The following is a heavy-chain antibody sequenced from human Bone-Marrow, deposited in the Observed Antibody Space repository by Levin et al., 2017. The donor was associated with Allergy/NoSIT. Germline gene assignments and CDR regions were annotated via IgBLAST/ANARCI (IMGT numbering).Heavy chain of an antibody. CDR3: ARGGSGSYWGTDY. D-gene: IGHD1-26*01. Sequence: GESLKISCAASGFTFSSYAMHWVRQAPGKGLEWVAVISYDGSNKYYADSVKGRFTISRDNSKNTLYLQMNSLRAEDTAVYYCARGGSGSYWGTDYWGQGTLVTVSS. V-gene: IGHV3-30-3*01. J-gene: IGHJ4*02. CDR1: GFTFSSYA. CDR2: ISYDGSNK.